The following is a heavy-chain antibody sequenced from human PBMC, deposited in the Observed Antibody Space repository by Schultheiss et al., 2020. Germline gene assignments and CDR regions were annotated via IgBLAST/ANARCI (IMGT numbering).Heavy chain of an antibody. D-gene: IGHD1-20*01. CDR1: GFTFSSYW. V-gene: IGHV3-74*01. CDR2: INSDGSST. CDR3: TTDYNWFDY. J-gene: IGHJ4*02. Sequence: GESLKISCAASGFTFSSYWMHWVRQAPGKGLVWVSRINSDGSSTSYADSVKGRFTISRDNAKNTLYLQMNSLKTEDTAVYYCTTDYNWFDYWGQGTLVTVSS.